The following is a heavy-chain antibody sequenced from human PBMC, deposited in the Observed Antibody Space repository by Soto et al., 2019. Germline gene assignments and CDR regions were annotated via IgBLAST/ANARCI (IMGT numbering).Heavy chain of an antibody. D-gene: IGHD6-13*01. V-gene: IGHV3-30*18. CDR2: ISYDGSNK. CDR3: AKNIIAAAGIGYGMDV. Sequence: GGSLRLSCAASGFTFSSYGMHWVRQAPGKGLEWVAVISYDGSNKYYADSVKGRFTISRDNSKNTLYLQMNSLRAEDTAVYYCAKNIIAAAGIGYGMDVWGQGTTVTVSS. CDR1: GFTFSSYG. J-gene: IGHJ6*02.